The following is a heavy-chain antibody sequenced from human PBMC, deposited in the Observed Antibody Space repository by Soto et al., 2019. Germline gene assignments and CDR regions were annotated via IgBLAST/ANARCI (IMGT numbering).Heavy chain of an antibody. Sequence: EVQLVESGGDLVQPGGSLRLSCAASGFTFSSYPMYWVRQTPGKGLVWVSRISSDGRSTIYADSVKGRFTISRDNARNTLYLQMNTLRAEDTAVYYCGRVGNGEGYYWGQGTLVTVSS. D-gene: IGHD2-8*01. CDR3: GRVGNGEGYY. CDR2: ISSDGRST. CDR1: GFTFSSYP. J-gene: IGHJ4*02. V-gene: IGHV3-74*01.